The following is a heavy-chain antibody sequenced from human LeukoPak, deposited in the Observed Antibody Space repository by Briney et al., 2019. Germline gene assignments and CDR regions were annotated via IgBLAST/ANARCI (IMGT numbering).Heavy chain of an antibody. CDR1: GGSISSYY. D-gene: IGHD6-13*01. J-gene: IGHJ4*02. Sequence: PSETLSLTCTVSGGSISSYYWSWIRQPPGKGLEWIGYIYYSGSTNYNPSLKSRVTISVATSKTQFPLKLSSVPAAATAVYYCARWYGYESILYFDDWGQGTLVTVSS. V-gene: IGHV4-59*08. CDR2: IYYSGST. CDR3: ARWYGYESILYFDD.